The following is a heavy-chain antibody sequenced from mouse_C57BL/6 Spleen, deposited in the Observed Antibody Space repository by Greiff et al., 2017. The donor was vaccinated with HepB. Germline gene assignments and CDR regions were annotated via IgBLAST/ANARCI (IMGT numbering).Heavy chain of an antibody. CDR1: GYTFTSYG. Sequence: VQLQQSGAELARPGASVKLSCKASGYTFTSYGISWVKQRTGQGLEWIGEIYPRSGNTYYNEKFKGKATLTADKSSSTAYMELRSLTSEDSAVYFCARPHITTVVATDYAMDYWGQGTSVTVSS. CDR3: ARPHITTVVATDYAMDY. D-gene: IGHD1-1*01. V-gene: IGHV1-81*01. CDR2: IYPRSGNT. J-gene: IGHJ4*01.